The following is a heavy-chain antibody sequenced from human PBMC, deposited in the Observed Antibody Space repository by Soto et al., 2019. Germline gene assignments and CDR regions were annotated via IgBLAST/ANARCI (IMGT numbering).Heavy chain of an antibody. CDR1: RYSFNKYW. V-gene: IGHV5-51*01. Sequence: PXXSLKISCKGSRYSFNKYWIGWVRQLPVKGLEWMEIXYPDEXDTRYSKSFQXXVTISDDXXISNDYLQWSSLKASDTAMYYCARDVDQYAFDIWGQGTMVTVSS. J-gene: IGHJ3*02. CDR2: XYPDEXDT. CDR3: ARDVDQYAFDI.